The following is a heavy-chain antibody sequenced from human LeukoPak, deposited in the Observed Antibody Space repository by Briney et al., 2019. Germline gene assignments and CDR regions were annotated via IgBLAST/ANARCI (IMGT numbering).Heavy chain of an antibody. CDR2: INHSGST. V-gene: IGHV4-34*01. Sequence: ASETPSLTCAVYGGSFSGYYWSWIRQPPGKGLEWIGEINHSGSTNYNPSLKSRVTISVDTSKNQFSLKLSSVTAADTAVYYCARAPARAYDSSGYYFFDYWGQGTLVTVSS. J-gene: IGHJ4*02. CDR3: ARAPARAYDSSGYYFFDY. CDR1: GGSFSGYY. D-gene: IGHD3-22*01.